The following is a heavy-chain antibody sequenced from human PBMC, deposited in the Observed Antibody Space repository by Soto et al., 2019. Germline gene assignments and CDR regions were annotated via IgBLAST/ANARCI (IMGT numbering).Heavy chain of an antibody. Sequence: QVQLVESGGGVVQPGRSLRLSCAASGFNFSNYAMHWVRQAPGKGLEWVAVISYDGSNKYYADSVKGRFTISRDNSKNTLYLQMNSLRAEDTAVYYCARDPLAVERPYWGQGTLVTVSS. CDR2: ISYDGSNK. V-gene: IGHV3-30-3*01. J-gene: IGHJ4*02. CDR1: GFNFSNYA. D-gene: IGHD6-19*01. CDR3: ARDPLAVERPY.